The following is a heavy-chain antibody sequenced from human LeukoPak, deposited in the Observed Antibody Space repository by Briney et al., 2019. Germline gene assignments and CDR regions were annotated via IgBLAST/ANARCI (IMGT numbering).Heavy chain of an antibody. CDR3: ARGSILSLSRYFDQHRYYFDY. CDR2: INHSGST. J-gene: IGHJ4*02. D-gene: IGHD3-9*01. Sequence: SETLSLTCAVYGGSFSGYYWSWIRQPPGKGLEWIGEINHSGSTNYNPSLKSRVTISVDTSKNQFSLKLSSVTAADTAVYYCARGSILSLSRYFDQHRYYFDYWGQGTLVTVSS. CDR1: GGSFSGYY. V-gene: IGHV4-34*01.